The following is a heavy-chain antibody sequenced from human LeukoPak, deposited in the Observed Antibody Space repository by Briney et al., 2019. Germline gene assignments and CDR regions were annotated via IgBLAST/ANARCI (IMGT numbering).Heavy chain of an antibody. Sequence: GGSLRLSCAASGFTVNNKYMTWVRQAPGKGLVWVSRIYSDGSRTTYADSVKGRFTISRDNAKNSLYLQMNSLRAEDTAVYYCARGDRDLLDYYYYMDVWGKGTTVTISS. V-gene: IGHV3-74*01. J-gene: IGHJ6*03. D-gene: IGHD3-3*01. CDR3: ARGDRDLLDYYYYMDV. CDR2: IYSDGSRT. CDR1: GFTVNNKY.